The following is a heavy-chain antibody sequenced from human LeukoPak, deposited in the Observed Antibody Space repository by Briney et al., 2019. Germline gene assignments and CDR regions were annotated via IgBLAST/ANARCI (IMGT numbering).Heavy chain of an antibody. J-gene: IGHJ6*02. D-gene: IGHD2-2*01. CDR1: GFTFSFYS. V-gene: IGHV3-21*06. Sequence: PGGSLRLSCVASGFTFSFYSMNWVRQAPGKGLEWVSSISSSRSGSKSYIYYADSVKGRFTVSRDNAKNSLYLQMNSLRAEDTAVYYCARDCTSATCYSGLDVWGQGTKVTVSS. CDR3: ARDCTSATCYSGLDV. CDR2: ISSSRSGSKSYI.